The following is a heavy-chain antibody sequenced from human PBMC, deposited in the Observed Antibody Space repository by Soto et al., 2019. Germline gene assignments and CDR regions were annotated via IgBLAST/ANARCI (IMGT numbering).Heavy chain of an antibody. D-gene: IGHD2-8*01. V-gene: IGHV4-59*01. CDR2: IYYSGSP. CDR3: ARRYAGNFDY. CDR1: GGSISSYY. Sequence: QVQLQESGPGLVKPSETLSLTCTVSGGSISSYYWSWIRQPPGKGLEWIGYIYYSGSPNYNPSLKSRVHITVDKSKNQFSLKLSSVTAAETAVYYCARRYAGNFDYWGQGPLVTVSS. J-gene: IGHJ4*02.